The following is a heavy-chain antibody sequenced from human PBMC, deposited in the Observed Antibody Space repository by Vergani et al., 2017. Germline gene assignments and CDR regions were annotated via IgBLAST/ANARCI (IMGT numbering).Heavy chain of an antibody. CDR2: IKSTFDRGAT. CDR1: GFSFRNAW. J-gene: IGHJ6*02. V-gene: IGHV3-15*07. Sequence: EVQLVESGGGIVKPGGSLRLSCVASGFSFRNAWMNWVRRTPGKGLEWVGRIKSTFDRGATDYAAAVKGRFTISRDDSKNTLFLQMNGLKTEDIGVYYCTTDXRYGGDGSCYWLRDHHYYGMDVWVQGTTVTVSS. CDR3: TTDXRYGGDGSCYWLRDHHYYGMDV. D-gene: IGHD2-21*01.